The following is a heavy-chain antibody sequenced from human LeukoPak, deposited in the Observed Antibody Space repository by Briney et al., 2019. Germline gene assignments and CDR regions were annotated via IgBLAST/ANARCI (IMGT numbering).Heavy chain of an antibody. D-gene: IGHD5-18*01. CDR1: TDSISSYY. Sequence: SETLSLTCIVSTDSISSYYWSWIRQPPGKGLEWIAYIFYSGSTKYNPSLKSRVTISVDTSKNQFSLKLSSVTAADTAVYYCARYSYGSTGPFDYWGQGTPVTVSS. J-gene: IGHJ4*02. CDR3: ARYSYGSTGPFDY. V-gene: IGHV4-59*08. CDR2: IFYSGST.